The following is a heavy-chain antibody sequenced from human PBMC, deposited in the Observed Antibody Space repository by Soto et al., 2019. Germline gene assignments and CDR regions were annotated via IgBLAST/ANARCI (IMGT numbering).Heavy chain of an antibody. D-gene: IGHD6-13*01. CDR3: ARRYSSRFDF. Sequence: SDTLSLTCTVSGGSISSYYWSWIRQPPGKGLEWIGYIYYSGSTNYNPSLKSRVTIPVDTSKNQFSLKLSSVTAADTAVYYCARRYSSRFDFWGQGTLVTVSS. CDR2: IYYSGST. J-gene: IGHJ4*02. V-gene: IGHV4-59*08. CDR1: GGSISSYY.